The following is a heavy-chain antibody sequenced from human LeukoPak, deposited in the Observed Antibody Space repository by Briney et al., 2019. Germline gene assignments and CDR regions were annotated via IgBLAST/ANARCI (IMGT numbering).Heavy chain of an antibody. V-gene: IGHV1-69*13. CDR3: ARATSANEYSYGFHFDH. CDR2: IIPSFGTV. J-gene: IGHJ4*02. D-gene: IGHD5-18*01. CDR1: GTTFRSYA. Sequence: ASVKVSCKASGTTFRSYAINWVRQAPGQGLEWMGAIIPSFGTVKFAQKFQGRVTMTADESTTKAYMDLNYLRSDDTAVYFCARATSANEYSYGFHFDHWGQGTLVTVSS.